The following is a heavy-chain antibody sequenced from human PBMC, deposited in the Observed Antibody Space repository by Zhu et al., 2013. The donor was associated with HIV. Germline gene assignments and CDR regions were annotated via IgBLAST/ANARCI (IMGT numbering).Heavy chain of an antibody. CDR1: GYTFTSYY. Sequence: QVQLVQSGAEVKKPGASVKVSCKASGYTFTSYYMHWVRQAPGQGLEWMGIINPSGGSTSYAQKFQGRVTMTRDTSTSTVYMELSSLRSEDTAVYYCARDRAGYSYGGIYYYYGMDVWGQGTTVTVSS. D-gene: IGHD5-18*01. CDR3: ARDRAGYSYGGIYYYYGMDV. CDR2: INPSGGST. J-gene: IGHJ6*02. V-gene: IGHV1-46*01.